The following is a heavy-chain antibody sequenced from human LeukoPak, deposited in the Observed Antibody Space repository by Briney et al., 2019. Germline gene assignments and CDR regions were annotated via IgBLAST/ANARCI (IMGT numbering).Heavy chain of an antibody. D-gene: IGHD3-10*01. CDR2: ISSSSSYI. V-gene: IGHV3-21*01. CDR3: ARDKGGMVPFDY. J-gene: IGHJ4*02. Sequence: GGSLRLSCAASGFTFSSYSMNWVRQAPGKGLEWVSSISSSSSYIYYADSVKGRFTIARDDAKNSLYLQMNSLRAEDTAVYFCARDKGGMVPFDYWGQGTLVTVSS. CDR1: GFTFSSYS.